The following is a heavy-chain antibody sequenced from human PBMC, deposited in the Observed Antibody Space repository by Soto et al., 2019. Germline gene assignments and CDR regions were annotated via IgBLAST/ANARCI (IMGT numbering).Heavy chain of an antibody. D-gene: IGHD6-6*01. CDR2: TYYRSKWYN. J-gene: IGHJ6*02. Sequence: SQTLSLTCAISGDSVSSNSAAWNWIRQSPSRGLEWLGRTYYRSKWYNDYAVSVKSRITINPDTSKNQFSLQLNSVTPEDTAVYYCAGSIAYFYYYYYGMDVWGQGTTVT. CDR1: GDSVSSNSAA. CDR3: AGSIAYFYYYYYGMDV. V-gene: IGHV6-1*01.